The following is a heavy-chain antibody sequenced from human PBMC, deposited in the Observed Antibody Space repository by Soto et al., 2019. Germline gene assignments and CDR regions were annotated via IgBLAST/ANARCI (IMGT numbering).Heavy chain of an antibody. CDR2: IYPGDSDT. CDR1: GYSFTSYW. J-gene: IGHJ6*02. V-gene: IGHV5-51*01. Sequence: PGESLKISCKGSGYSFTSYWIGWVRQMPGKGLEWMGIIYPGDSDTRYSPSFQGQVTISADKSISTAYLQWSSLKASDTAMYYCARRSIAAAGTSYYYYGMDVWGQGTTVTVSS. D-gene: IGHD6-13*01. CDR3: ARRSIAAAGTSYYYYGMDV.